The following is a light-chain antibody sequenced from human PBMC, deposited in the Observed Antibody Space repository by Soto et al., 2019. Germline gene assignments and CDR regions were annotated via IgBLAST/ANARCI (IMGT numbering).Light chain of an antibody. CDR3: QQYGSSPWT. CDR2: GAS. Sequence: ETVLTQSRGTLSLSPGERATLSCRASQSVSSSYLAWYQQKPGQAPRLIIYGASSRATGIPDRFSGSGSGTDFTLTISRLEPEDFAVYYCQQYGSSPWTFGQGTKVDIK. J-gene: IGKJ1*01. V-gene: IGKV3-20*01. CDR1: QSVSSSY.